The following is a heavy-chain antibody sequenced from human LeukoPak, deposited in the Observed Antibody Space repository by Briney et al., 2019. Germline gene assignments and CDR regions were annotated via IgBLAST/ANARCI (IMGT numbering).Heavy chain of an antibody. V-gene: IGHV4-39*07. J-gene: IGHJ6*03. D-gene: IGHD6-13*01. CDR2: IYYSGST. CDR1: GGSISSSSYY. CDR3: AREAARYMDV. Sequence: KPSETLSLTCTVSGGSISSSSYYWGWIRQPPGKGLEWIGSIYYSGSTYYNPSLKSRVTISVDTSKNQFSLKLSSVTAADTAVYYCAREAARYMDVWGKGTTVTVSS.